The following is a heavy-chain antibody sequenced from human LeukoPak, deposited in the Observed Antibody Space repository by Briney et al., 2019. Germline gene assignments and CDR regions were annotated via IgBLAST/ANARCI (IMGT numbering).Heavy chain of an antibody. V-gene: IGHV1-24*01. D-gene: IGHD3-22*01. CDR1: GYTLTELS. CDR3: ARNYYDSSGYWVDY. Sequence: ASVKVSCKVSGYTLTELSMHWVRQAPGKGLEWMGGFDPEDGETIYARKFQGRVTMTTDTSTSTAYMELRSLRSDDTAVYYCARNYYDSSGYWVDYWGQGTLVTVSS. CDR2: FDPEDGET. J-gene: IGHJ4*02.